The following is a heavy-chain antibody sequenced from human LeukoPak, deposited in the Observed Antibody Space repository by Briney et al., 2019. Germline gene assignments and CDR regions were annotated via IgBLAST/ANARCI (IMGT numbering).Heavy chain of an antibody. Sequence: PSETLSLTCTVSGGSISSYYWSWIRQPPGKGLEWIGYIYYSGSTNYNPSLKSRVTISVDTSKNQFSLKLSSVTAADTAVYYCARADHGDYDGAFDIWGQGTMVTVSS. CDR3: ARADHGDYDGAFDI. J-gene: IGHJ3*02. V-gene: IGHV4-59*12. CDR1: GGSISSYY. CDR2: IYYSGST. D-gene: IGHD4-17*01.